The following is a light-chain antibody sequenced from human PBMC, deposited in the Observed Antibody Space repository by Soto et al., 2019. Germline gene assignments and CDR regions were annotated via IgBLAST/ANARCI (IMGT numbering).Light chain of an antibody. CDR3: QQSNSTPPHT. CDR2: AAS. CDR1: QSISSY. V-gene: IGKV1-39*01. J-gene: IGKJ2*01. Sequence: DIQMTQSPSSLSASVGDRVTITCRASQSISSYLNWYQQKPGKAPKLLIYAASSLQSGVSTGFSGSGSGTDFTLTISRLQPEDFATYYCQQSNSTPPHTCGQGTKLEIK.